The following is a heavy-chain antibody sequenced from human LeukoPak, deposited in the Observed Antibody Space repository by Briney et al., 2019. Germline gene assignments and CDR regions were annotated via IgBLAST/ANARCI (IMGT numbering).Heavy chain of an antibody. CDR3: ARDQHGDYEGGFDY. Sequence: SETLSLTCTVSGGSVSSGSYYWSWIRQPPGKGLEWIGYIYYSGSTNCNPSLKSRVTISVDTSKNQFSLKLSSVTAADTAVYYCARDQHGDYEGGFDYWGQGTLVTVSS. J-gene: IGHJ4*02. V-gene: IGHV4-61*01. CDR2: IYYSGST. CDR1: GGSVSSGSYY. D-gene: IGHD4-17*01.